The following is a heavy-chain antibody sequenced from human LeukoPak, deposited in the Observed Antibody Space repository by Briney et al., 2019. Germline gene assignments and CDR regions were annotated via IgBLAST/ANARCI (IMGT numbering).Heavy chain of an antibody. CDR2: ISSSSSTI. J-gene: IGHJ6*03. D-gene: IGHD5-24*01. Sequence: GGSLRLSCAASGFTFSSYSMNWVRQAPGKGLEWVSYISSSSSTIYYADSVKGRFTISRDNAKNSLYLQMNSLRAEDTAVYYCAKLGHNSYYYYKDVWGKGTTVTVSS. CDR3: AKLGHNSYYYYKDV. V-gene: IGHV3-48*04. CDR1: GFTFSSYS.